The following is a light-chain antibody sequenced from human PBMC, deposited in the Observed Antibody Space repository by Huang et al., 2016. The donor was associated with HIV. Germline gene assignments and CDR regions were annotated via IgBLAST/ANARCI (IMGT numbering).Light chain of an antibody. CDR1: QSVLYRSNNKNY. J-gene: IGKJ1*01. CDR2: LES. V-gene: IGKV4-1*01. CDR3: QQYDTSPWT. Sequence: DIVMTQSPDSLAVSLGERATINCKSSQSVLYRSNNKNYLAWYQQKPGQPPKLLIYLESTRESGVPDRVTGSGSGTDFSLTISSLQAEDVAVYYCQQYDTSPWTFGQGTKVEIK.